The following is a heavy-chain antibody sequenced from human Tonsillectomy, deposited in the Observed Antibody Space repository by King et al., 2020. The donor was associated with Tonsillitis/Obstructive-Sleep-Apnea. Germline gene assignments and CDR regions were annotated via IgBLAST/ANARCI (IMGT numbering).Heavy chain of an antibody. CDR1: GFTFSKAW. D-gene: IGHD3-16*02. Sequence: DVQLVESGGGLVKPGGSLRLSCVASGFTFSKAWMNWVRQAPGKGLEWVGRIKSKTDGGTADYAAPVKGRFTISRDDSKNTLFLQTNSLKSEDTAVYFCTTDQALYDILWGTYRNGLSFAIWGQGTMVTVSS. V-gene: IGHV3-15*07. CDR2: IKSKTDGGTA. CDR3: TTDQALYDILWGTYRNGLSFAI. J-gene: IGHJ3*02.